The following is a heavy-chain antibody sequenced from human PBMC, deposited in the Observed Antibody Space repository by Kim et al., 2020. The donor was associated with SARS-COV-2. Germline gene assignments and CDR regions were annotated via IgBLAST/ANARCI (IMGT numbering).Heavy chain of an antibody. V-gene: IGHV3-11*04. J-gene: IGHJ5*02. CDR3: ARVELWFGELTENWFDP. Sequence: KGRFTISRDNAKNSLYLQMNSLRAEDTAVYYCARVELWFGELTENWFDPWGQGTLVTVSS. D-gene: IGHD3-10*01.